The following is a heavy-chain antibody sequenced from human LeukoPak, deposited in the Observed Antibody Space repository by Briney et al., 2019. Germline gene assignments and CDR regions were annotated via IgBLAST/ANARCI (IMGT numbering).Heavy chain of an antibody. CDR3: AKASDSSGFFDY. CDR2: ISYDGSNK. CDR1: GFTFSSYG. V-gene: IGHV3-30*18. J-gene: IGHJ4*02. D-gene: IGHD3-22*01. Sequence: GRSLRLSCAASGFTFSSYGMHWVRRAPGKGLEWVAVISYDGSNKYYADSVKGRFTISRDNSKNTLYLQMNSLRAEDTAVYYCAKASDSSGFFDYWGQGTLVTVSS.